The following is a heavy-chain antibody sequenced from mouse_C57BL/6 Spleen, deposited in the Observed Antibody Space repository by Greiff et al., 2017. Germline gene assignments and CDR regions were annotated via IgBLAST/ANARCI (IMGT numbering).Heavy chain of an antibody. Sequence: QVQLQQSGAELVKPGASVKMSCKASGYTFTTYPIEWMKQNPGKSLEWIGNFHPYNDDTKYNEKFKGKATLTVEKSSSTVYLELRRLTSDDSAVYYWSTWVCGSRYAMDYWGQGTTVTVSS. J-gene: IGHJ4*01. D-gene: IGHD1-1*01. CDR1: GYTFTTYP. V-gene: IGHV1-47*01. CDR2: FHPYNDDT. CDR3: STWVCGSRYAMDY.